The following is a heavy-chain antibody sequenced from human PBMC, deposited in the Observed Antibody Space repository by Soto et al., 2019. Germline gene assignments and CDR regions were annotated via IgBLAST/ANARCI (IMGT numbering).Heavy chain of an antibody. CDR1: GFTFSSYG. D-gene: IGHD3-22*01. J-gene: IGHJ4*02. CDR2: ISYDGSNK. CDR3: AKDAGVGYYDSSGYPDY. V-gene: IGHV3-30*18. Sequence: QVQLVESGEGVVQPGRSLRLSCAASGFTFSSYGMHWVRQAPGKGLEWVAVISYDGSNKYYADSVKGRFTISRDNSKNTLYLQMNSLRAEDTAVYYCAKDAGVGYYDSSGYPDYWGQGTLVTVSS.